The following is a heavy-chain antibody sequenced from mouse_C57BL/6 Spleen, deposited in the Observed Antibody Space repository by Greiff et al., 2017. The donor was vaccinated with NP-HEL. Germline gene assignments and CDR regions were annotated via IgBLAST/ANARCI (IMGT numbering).Heavy chain of an antibody. J-gene: IGHJ4*01. V-gene: IGHV5-16*01. Sequence: DVKLQESEGGLVQPGSSMKLSCTASGFTFSDYYMAWVRQVPEKGLEWVANINYDGSSTYYLDSLKSRFIISRDNAKNILYLQMSSLKSEDTATYYCAREDDGSRNYYAMDYWGQGTSVTGSS. CDR1: GFTFSDYY. CDR3: AREDDGSRNYYAMDY. D-gene: IGHD2-3*01. CDR2: INYDGSST.